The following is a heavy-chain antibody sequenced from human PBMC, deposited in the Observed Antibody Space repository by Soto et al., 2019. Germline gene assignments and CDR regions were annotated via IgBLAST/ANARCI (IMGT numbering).Heavy chain of an antibody. V-gene: IGHV3-30-3*01. CDR2: ISYDGSNK. D-gene: IGHD2-15*01. Sequence: QVQLVESGGGVVQPGRSLRLSCAASEFTFSSYAMHWVRQAPGKGLEWVAVISYDGSNKYYADSVKGRFTISRDNSKNTLYLQMNSLRAEDTAVYYCARGGRGSNYGYYYYGMDVWGQGTTVTVSS. CDR1: EFTFSSYA. J-gene: IGHJ6*02. CDR3: ARGGRGSNYGYYYYGMDV.